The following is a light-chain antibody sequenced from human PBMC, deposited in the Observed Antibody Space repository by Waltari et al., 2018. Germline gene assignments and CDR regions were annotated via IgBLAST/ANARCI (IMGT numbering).Light chain of an antibody. Sequence: QSALTQPPSVSGSPGQSVTISCTGTSNDVGPFDRVSWYQQPPGTAPKLLIFEVSNRPSGVPVRFSGSASGNTASLTISGLQAEDEADYYCCLYTTNFYVFAPATKVTVL. CDR3: CLYTTNFYV. CDR1: SNDVGPFDR. CDR2: EVS. J-gene: IGLJ1*01. V-gene: IGLV2-18*01.